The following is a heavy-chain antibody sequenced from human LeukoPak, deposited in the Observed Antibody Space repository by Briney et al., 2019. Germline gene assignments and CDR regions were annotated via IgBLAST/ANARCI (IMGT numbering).Heavy chain of an antibody. CDR2: IYHSGST. CDR3: ARDQVKYDFWSGYYTGNLLGSFDY. CDR1: GYSISSGYY. Sequence: PSETLSLTCTVSGYSISSGYYWGWIRQPPGKGLEWIGSIYHSGSTYYNPSLKSRVTISVDTSKNQFSLKLSSVTAADTAVYYCARDQVKYDFWSGYYTGNLLGSFDYWGQGTLVTVSS. V-gene: IGHV4-38-2*02. J-gene: IGHJ4*02. D-gene: IGHD3-3*01.